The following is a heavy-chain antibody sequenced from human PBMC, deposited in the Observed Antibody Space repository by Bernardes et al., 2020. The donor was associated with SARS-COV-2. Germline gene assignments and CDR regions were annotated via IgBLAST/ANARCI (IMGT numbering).Heavy chain of an antibody. CDR2: INGDGSTT. D-gene: IGHD3-22*01. CDR1: GFTFSSYW. CDR3: ARDVYDSSGYYYENWFDP. Sequence: GGSLRLSCAASGFTFSSYWMHWVRQAPGKGLVWVSRINGDGSTTSYADSVKGRFTISRDNAKNTLYLQMNSLRAEDTAVYYCARDVYDSSGYYYENWFDPWGQGTLVTVSS. V-gene: IGHV3-74*01. J-gene: IGHJ5*02.